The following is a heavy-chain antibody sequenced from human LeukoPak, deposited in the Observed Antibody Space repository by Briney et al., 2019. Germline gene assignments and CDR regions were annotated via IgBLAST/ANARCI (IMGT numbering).Heavy chain of an antibody. CDR2: ISGSGTTT. J-gene: IGHJ2*01. CDR1: GFPFSTYV. D-gene: IGHD1-26*01. CDR3: AKAIVEASLWCIDL. V-gene: IGHV3-23*01. Sequence: VQPGGSLRLSCAASGFPFSTYVMSWVRQAPGKGLEWVSAISGSGTTTYYAGSVKGRFTISRDNSKNTLYLQMSSLRADDTAVYYCAKAIVEASLWCIDLWGRGTLVTVSS.